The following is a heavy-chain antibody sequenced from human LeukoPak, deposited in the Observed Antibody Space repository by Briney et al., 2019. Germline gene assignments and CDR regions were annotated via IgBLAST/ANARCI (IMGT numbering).Heavy chain of an antibody. J-gene: IGHJ4*02. Sequence: GGSLRLSCAASGFTFSNYAMSWVRQAPGKGLEWVSGISGSGSATYYADSVKGRFTISRDNSKNTLSLQMNSLRAEDTAVYYCAKGIESSGSYYTCFDYWGQGTLVTVSS. V-gene: IGHV3-23*01. CDR3: AKGIESSGSYYTCFDY. CDR1: GFTFSNYA. D-gene: IGHD1-26*01. CDR2: ISGSGSAT.